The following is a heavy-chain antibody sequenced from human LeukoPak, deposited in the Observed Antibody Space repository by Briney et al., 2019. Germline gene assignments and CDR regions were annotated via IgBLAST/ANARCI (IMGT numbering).Heavy chain of an antibody. D-gene: IGHD5-12*01. V-gene: IGHV3-30*02. CDR3: VKEVVATIPPL. CDR2: IGHDGSNK. CDR1: GFTFSRSA. J-gene: IGHJ4*02. Sequence: GGSLRLSCATSGFTFSRSAMHWVRQAPGKGLEWVAFIGHDGSNKNYADSVQGRFTISRDNSKNTLYLQMNSLRAEDTAVYYCVKEVVATIPPLWGQGTLVTVSS.